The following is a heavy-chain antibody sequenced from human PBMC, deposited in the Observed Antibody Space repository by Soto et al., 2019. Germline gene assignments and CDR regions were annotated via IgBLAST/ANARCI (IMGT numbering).Heavy chain of an antibody. D-gene: IGHD3-16*02. CDR3: ARDTYDYIWGSYRYLDY. Sequence: ASVKVSCKASGYTFTSYGISWVRQAPGQGLEWMGWISAYNGNTNYVQKLQGRVTMTTDTSTSTAYMELRSLRSDDTAVYYCARDTYDYIWGSYRYLDYWGQGTLVTVSS. CDR1: GYTFTSYG. V-gene: IGHV1-18*01. J-gene: IGHJ4*02. CDR2: ISAYNGNT.